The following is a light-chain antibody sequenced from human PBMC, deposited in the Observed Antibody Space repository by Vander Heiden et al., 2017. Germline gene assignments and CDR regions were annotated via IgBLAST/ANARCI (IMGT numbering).Light chain of an antibody. CDR2: EVR. Sequence: QSALTQPASVSGSPGQSITISCTGTSSDVGSYNHGAWYQQHPGKAPKLMIYEVRKRPSGVSNRFSGSNSGNTASRTISGLQAEDEADYYCCSYAGSSTFVVFGGGTKLTVL. J-gene: IGLJ2*01. V-gene: IGLV2-23*02. CDR3: CSYAGSSTFVV. CDR1: SSDVGSYNH.